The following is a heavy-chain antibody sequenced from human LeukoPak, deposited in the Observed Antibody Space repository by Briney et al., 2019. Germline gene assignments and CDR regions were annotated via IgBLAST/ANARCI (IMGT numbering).Heavy chain of an antibody. CDR3: ARDYYGSGSYYPVDY. CDR2: MSPNSGNT. J-gene: IGHJ4*02. V-gene: IGHV1-8*02. CDR1: GYTFTSYY. Sequence: ASVKVSCKASGYTFTSYYMHWVRQAPGQGLEWMGWMSPNSGNTGYAQKFQGKVTMTRSTSISTAYMELSSLRSEDTAVYYCARDYYGSGSYYPVDYWGQGTLVTVSS. D-gene: IGHD3-10*01.